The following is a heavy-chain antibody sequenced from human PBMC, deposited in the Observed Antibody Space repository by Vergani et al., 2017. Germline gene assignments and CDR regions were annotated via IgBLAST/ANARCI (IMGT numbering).Heavy chain of an antibody. J-gene: IGHJ3*02. Sequence: QVNLQESGPGLVKPSQTLSLTCTVSGGSISSGSYYWSWIRQPAGKGLEWIGRIYTSGSTNYNPSLKSRVTMSVDTSKNQFSLKLSSVTAADTAVYYCARDEGGCSSTSCYISAFDIWGQGTMVTVSS. D-gene: IGHD2-2*02. CDR1: GGSISSGSYY. V-gene: IGHV4-61*02. CDR3: ARDEGGCSSTSCYISAFDI. CDR2: IYTSGST.